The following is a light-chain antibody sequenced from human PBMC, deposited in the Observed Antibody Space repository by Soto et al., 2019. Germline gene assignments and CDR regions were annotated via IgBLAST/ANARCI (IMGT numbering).Light chain of an antibody. CDR2: TAS. CDR1: QSISGY. CDR3: QQSYSIPFT. V-gene: IGKV1-39*01. Sequence: DIQMTQSPSSLSASVGDRVTITCRASQSISGYLNWFQQKPGKAPKVLIYTASSLQSGVPSRFSGSGSGTDFTLTISSLQPEDFATYYCQQSYSIPFTFGPGTKVDIK. J-gene: IGKJ3*01.